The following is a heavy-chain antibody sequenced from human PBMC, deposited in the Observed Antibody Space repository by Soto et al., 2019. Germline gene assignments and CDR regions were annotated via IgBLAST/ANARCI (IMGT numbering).Heavy chain of an antibody. V-gene: IGHV4-30-2*01. CDR3: ARVPSP. Sequence: SETLSLTCGGSVSSISSDTYSWSWIRQPPGKGLEWIGYIYHSGSTYYNPSLKSRVTISVDRSKNQFSLKLSSVTAADTAVYSCARVPSPWGQGTLVTVSS. CDR2: IYHSGST. J-gene: IGHJ5*02. CDR1: VSSISSDTYS.